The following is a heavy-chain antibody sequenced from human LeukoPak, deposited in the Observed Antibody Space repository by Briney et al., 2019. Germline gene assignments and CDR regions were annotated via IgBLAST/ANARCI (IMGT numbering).Heavy chain of an antibody. CDR2: IKSKTDGGTT. V-gene: IGHV3-15*01. J-gene: IGHJ4*02. CDR3: TTLGSGYSSF. D-gene: IGHD5-12*01. CDR1: GFSFSNAW. Sequence: GGSLRLSCAASGFSFSNAWMSGVRQAPGKGLEWVGQIKSKTDGGTTDYAAPVKGRFTISRDDSKNTLYLQMNSLKTEDTAVYYCTTLGSGYSSFWGQGTLVTVSS.